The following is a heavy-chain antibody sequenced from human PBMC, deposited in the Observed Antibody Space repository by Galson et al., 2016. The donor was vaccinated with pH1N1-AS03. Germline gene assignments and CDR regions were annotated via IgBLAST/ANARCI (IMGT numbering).Heavy chain of an antibody. Sequence: SLRLSCAASGFTFNNYAMHWVRRVPGKGLVWVSRINGDGTIANYAGSVEGRFTVSRDNARNTLFLQMDRLTGDDTGVYYCAIADYGSGRILDYWGQGTLVTVSS. CDR3: AIADYGSGRILDY. V-gene: IGHV3-74*01. D-gene: IGHD3-10*01. CDR2: INGDGTIA. CDR1: GFTFNNYA. J-gene: IGHJ4*02.